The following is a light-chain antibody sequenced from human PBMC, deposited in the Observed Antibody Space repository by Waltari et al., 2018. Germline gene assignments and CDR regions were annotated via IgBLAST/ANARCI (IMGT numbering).Light chain of an antibody. CDR2: QDK. CDR3: QAWASGSVV. CDR1: KLGDKY. J-gene: IGLJ2*01. V-gene: IGLV3-1*01. Sequence: SYELTQPPSVSVSPGQTASITCSGDKLGDKYTCWYQQKPGQAPALIIWQDKQRPPGIPERFSASKSGNTATLTISGTQAIDEADYYCQAWASGSVVFGGGTKLTVL.